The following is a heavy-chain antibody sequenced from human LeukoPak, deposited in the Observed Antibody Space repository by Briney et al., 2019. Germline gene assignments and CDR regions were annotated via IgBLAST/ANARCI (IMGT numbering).Heavy chain of an antibody. CDR2: IYYSGST. CDR1: GGSISNYY. D-gene: IGHD4-17*01. CDR3: ARVGVGYGDYDGTFDY. J-gene: IGHJ4*02. V-gene: IGHV4-59*01. Sequence: KSSETLSLTCNVSGGSISNYYWSWIRQPPGKGLEWIGYIYYSGSTNYNPSLKSRVTISVDTSKNQFSLKLSSVTAADTAVYYCARVGVGYGDYDGTFDYWGQGTLVTVSS.